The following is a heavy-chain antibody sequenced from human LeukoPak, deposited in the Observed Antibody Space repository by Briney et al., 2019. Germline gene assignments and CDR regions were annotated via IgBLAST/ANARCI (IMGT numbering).Heavy chain of an antibody. Sequence: ASVKVSCKASGYTFTGYYMHWVRQAPGEGLEWMAWINPNSAAASYSQRFQGRITVTRDKSISTAYMELSSLKSDDTAVYYCARGYEDFDYWGQGTLVTVSS. J-gene: IGHJ4*02. CDR2: INPNSAAA. D-gene: IGHD3-16*01. CDR1: GYTFTGYY. CDR3: ARGYEDFDY. V-gene: IGHV1-2*02.